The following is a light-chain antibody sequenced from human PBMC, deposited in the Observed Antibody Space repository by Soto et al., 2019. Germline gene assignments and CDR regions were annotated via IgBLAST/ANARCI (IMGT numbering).Light chain of an antibody. J-gene: IGKJ1*01. Sequence: DIQMTQSPSTLSASVGDRVTITCRASQSISSWLAWYQQKPGKAPNLLIYKASSLESGVPSRFSGSGSGTEFTLTISSMKPDDVATYYCQQFNSYPGTFGQGTKVEIK. CDR2: KAS. CDR1: QSISSW. CDR3: QQFNSYPGT. V-gene: IGKV1-5*03.